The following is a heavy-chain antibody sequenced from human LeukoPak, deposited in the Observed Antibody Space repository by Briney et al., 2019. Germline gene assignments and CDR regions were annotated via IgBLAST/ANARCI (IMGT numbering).Heavy chain of an antibody. D-gene: IGHD3-22*01. CDR2: ISGSGGST. V-gene: IGHV3-23*01. Sequence: GASLRLSCAASGFTFSNYAMSWVRQAPGKGLEWVSAISGSGGSTYYADSVKGRFTISRDNSKNTLYLQMNSLRAEDTAVYYCAKSVRRSITMIVVVITEFDYWGQGTLVTVSS. CDR1: GFTFSNYA. J-gene: IGHJ4*02. CDR3: AKSVRRSITMIVVVITEFDY.